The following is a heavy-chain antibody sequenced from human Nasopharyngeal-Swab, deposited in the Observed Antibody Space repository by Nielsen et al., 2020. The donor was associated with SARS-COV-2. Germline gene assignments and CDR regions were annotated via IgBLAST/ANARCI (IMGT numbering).Heavy chain of an antibody. J-gene: IGHJ2*01. Sequence: GESLKISCAASGFTFSDYYMSWIRQAPGKGLEWVSYISSSGSTIYYADSVKGRFTISRDNAKNSLYLQMNSLRAEDTAVYYCARDRGSKGYGGKEAYWYFDLWGRGTLVTVSS. D-gene: IGHD4-23*01. CDR2: ISSSGSTI. V-gene: IGHV3-11*01. CDR3: ARDRGSKGYGGKEAYWYFDL. CDR1: GFTFSDYY.